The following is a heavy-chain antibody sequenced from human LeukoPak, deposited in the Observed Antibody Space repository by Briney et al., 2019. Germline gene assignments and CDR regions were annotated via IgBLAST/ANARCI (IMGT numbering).Heavy chain of an antibody. CDR1: GGTFSSYA. CDR3: AREGNDLTSKYYFDY. V-gene: IGHV1-69*13. J-gene: IGHJ4*02. Sequence: SVKVSCKASGGTFSSYAISWVRQAPGQGLEWMGGIIPIFGTANYAQKFQGRVTITADESTSTAYMELSSLRSEDTAGYYCAREGNDLTSKYYFDYWGQGTLVTVPS. CDR2: IIPIFGTA. D-gene: IGHD3-9*01.